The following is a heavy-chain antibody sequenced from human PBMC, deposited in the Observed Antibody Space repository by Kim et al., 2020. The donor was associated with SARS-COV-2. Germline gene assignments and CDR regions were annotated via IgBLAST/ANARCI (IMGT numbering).Heavy chain of an antibody. CDR1: GYTFTTYG. Sequence: ASVKVSCKASGYTFTTYGISWVRQAPGQGLEWMGWISGYNGHTKYAQKFRGRVSMTTDTSTSTAYMELRSLRSDDTAVYYCARVIVGSTTSIDYWGQGTL. CDR2: ISGYNGHT. D-gene: IGHD3-22*01. CDR3: ARVIVGSTTSIDY. V-gene: IGHV1-18*01. J-gene: IGHJ4*02.